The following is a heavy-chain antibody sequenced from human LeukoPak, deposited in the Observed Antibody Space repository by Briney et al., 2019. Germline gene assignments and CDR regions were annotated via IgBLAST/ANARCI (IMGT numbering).Heavy chain of an antibody. D-gene: IGHD6-13*01. CDR2: ISGGGDST. V-gene: IGHV3-23*01. CDR3: AKDSSSASFYFDY. CDR1: GFTFNNYA. J-gene: IGHJ4*02. Sequence: GGSLRLSCAASGFTFNNYAMNWVRQAPGKGLEWVSGISGGGDSTYYADSVKGRFTISRDNSKNMMFLQMNSLRADEDTAVYYCAKDSSSASFYFDYWGQGTLVTVSS.